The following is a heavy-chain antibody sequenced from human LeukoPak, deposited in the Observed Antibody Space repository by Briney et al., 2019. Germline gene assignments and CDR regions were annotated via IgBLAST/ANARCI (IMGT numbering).Heavy chain of an antibody. J-gene: IGHJ3*02. CDR1: GVSISSYY. CDR3: ARHPASRSLLAAPGAFDI. Sequence: SETLSLTCTVSGVSISSYYWSWIRQPPGKGLEWIGYIYYSGSTNYNPSLKSRVTISVDTSKNQFSLKLTSVTAADTAVYYCARHPASRSLLAAPGAFDIWGQGTMVTVSS. CDR2: IYYSGST. V-gene: IGHV4-59*08. D-gene: IGHD6-6*01.